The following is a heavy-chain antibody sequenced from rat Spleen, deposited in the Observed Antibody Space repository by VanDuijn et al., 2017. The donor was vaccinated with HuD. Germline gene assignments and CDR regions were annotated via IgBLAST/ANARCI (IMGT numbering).Heavy chain of an antibody. J-gene: IGHJ2*01. CDR3: GDAPRDF. Sequence: EVQILESGGGLVQPGNSLKLSCATSGFTFSTAWMYWYRQFPEKRLEWVARIKAKSNNYATDYTESVNGRFTISRDDSKSTIYLQMNNLKEEDTAVYYCGDAPRDFWGQGVMVTVSS. CDR2: IKAKSNNYAT. V-gene: IGHV6-6*01. CDR1: GFTFSTAW. D-gene: IGHD3-1*01.